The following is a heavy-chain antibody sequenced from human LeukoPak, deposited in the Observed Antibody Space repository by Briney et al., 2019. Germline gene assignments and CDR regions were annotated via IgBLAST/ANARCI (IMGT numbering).Heavy chain of an antibody. CDR1: GFTFSSYS. D-gene: IGHD4-23*01. CDR3: ARLVINRFDP. Sequence: GGSLRLSCAASGFTFSSYSMTWVRQAPGKGLEWVSSISSSSRYIYYADSMKGRFTISRDNAKNSLFLQMNSLRAEDTAVYYCARLVINRFDPWGQGTLVTVSS. CDR2: ISSSSRYI. J-gene: IGHJ5*02. V-gene: IGHV3-21*01.